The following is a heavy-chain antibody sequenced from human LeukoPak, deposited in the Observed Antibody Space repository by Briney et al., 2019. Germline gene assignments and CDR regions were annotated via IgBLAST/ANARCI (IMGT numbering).Heavy chain of an antibody. D-gene: IGHD3-22*01. V-gene: IGHV3-23*01. Sequence: GGSLRLSCAASGFTFSSYVMSWVRQAPGKGLEWVSAISGSGGSTYYADSVKGRFTISRDNSKNTLNMQMNSLRAEDTAVYYCAKSHDSSGSDYWGQGTLVAVSS. CDR2: ISGSGGST. J-gene: IGHJ4*02. CDR3: AKSHDSSGSDY. CDR1: GFTFSSYV.